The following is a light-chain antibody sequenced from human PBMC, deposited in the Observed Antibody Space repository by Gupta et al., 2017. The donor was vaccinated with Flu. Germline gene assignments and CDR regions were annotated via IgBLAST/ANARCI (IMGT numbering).Light chain of an antibody. Sequence: DIVMTQSPLSLPVTPGEPASISCRSSQSLLHSNGYNYFDWYLQKPGQSPQLLIYLGSNRASGVPDRFSGSGSGTDFTLKISRVEAEDVGVYYCMQALQTPRVFGHGTKVDIK. CDR2: LGS. J-gene: IGKJ3*01. CDR3: MQALQTPRV. CDR1: QSLLHSNGYNY. V-gene: IGKV2-28*01.